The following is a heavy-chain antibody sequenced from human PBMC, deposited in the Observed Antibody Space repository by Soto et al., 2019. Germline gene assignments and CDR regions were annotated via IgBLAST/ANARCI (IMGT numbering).Heavy chain of an antibody. J-gene: IGHJ6*02. D-gene: IGHD3-3*01. CDR3: ARDRSGDFWSGYYKGYYYGMDV. CDR2: ITSSGGST. V-gene: IGHV3-23*01. CDR1: GFTFSSYA. Sequence: GGSLRLSCAASGFTFSSYAMSWVRQAPGKGLQWVSAITSSGGSTYYADSVKGRFAISRDNSKNTLYLQMNSLRAEDTAVYYCARDRSGDFWSGYYKGYYYGMDVWGQGTTVTVSS.